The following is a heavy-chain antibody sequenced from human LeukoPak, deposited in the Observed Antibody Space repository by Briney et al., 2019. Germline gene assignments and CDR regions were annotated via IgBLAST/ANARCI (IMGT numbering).Heavy chain of an antibody. CDR2: IKQDGSEK. CDR1: GFTFSSYW. D-gene: IGHD1-26*01. V-gene: IGHV3-7*03. Sequence: GGSLRLSCAASGFTFSSYWMSWVRQAPGKGLEWVANIKQDGSEKYYVNSVKGRFTISRDNAKNSLYLQMNSLRAEDTALYYCAKDIRGGYPADAFDIWGQGTMVTVSS. J-gene: IGHJ3*02. CDR3: AKDIRGGYPADAFDI.